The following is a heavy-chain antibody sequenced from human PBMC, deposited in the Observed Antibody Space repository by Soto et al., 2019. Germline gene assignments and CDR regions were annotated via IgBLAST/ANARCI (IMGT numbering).Heavy chain of an antibody. Sequence: SVKVSCKVSGYTLTELSMHWVRQAPVKGLEWMGGFDPEDGETIYAQKFQGRVTMTEDTSTDTAYMELRSLRSEDTAVYYCATSILYYYDSSGSPDYWGQGTLVTVSS. CDR1: GYTLTELS. D-gene: IGHD3-22*01. CDR3: ATSILYYYDSSGSPDY. CDR2: FDPEDGET. J-gene: IGHJ4*02. V-gene: IGHV1-24*01.